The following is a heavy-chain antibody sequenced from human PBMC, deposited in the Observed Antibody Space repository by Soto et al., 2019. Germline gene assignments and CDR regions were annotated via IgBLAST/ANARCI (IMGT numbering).Heavy chain of an antibody. CDR1: GFTFSTYA. V-gene: IGHV3-30-3*01. Sequence: GGSLRLSCAASGFTFSTYAMHWVRQAPGKGLEWVAVISYDGSNKYYADSVKGRFTISRDNSKNTLFVQMNSLRSDDTAVYYCARQKQGFDYWGQGTLVTVSS. CDR2: ISYDGSNK. CDR3: ARQKQGFDY. D-gene: IGHD6-13*01. J-gene: IGHJ4*02.